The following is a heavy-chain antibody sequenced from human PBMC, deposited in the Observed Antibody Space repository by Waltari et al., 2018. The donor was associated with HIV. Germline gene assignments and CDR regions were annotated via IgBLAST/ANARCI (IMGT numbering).Heavy chain of an antibody. CDR1: GGPMNSSGHY. D-gene: IGHD6-19*01. Sequence: QLQLSESGPGLVKPSETLSLTCSVSGGPMNSSGHYWGWIRQPPGKGLEWIGTTYYSGATYYNPSLKSRVAIFVYIFNNEFSLKLTSVTAADTAVYFCARHGGSKVGWGPGRFWSQGTLVTVSS. CDR2: TYYSGAT. J-gene: IGHJ4*02. V-gene: IGHV4-39*01. CDR3: ARHGGSKVGWGPGRF.